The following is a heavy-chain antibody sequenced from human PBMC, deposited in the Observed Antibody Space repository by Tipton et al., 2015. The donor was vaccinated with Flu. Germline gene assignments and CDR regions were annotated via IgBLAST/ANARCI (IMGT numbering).Heavy chain of an antibody. CDR1: GFTFSGYG. D-gene: IGHD3-9*01. J-gene: IGHJ4*02. Sequence: LSLTCAASGFTFSGYGMHWVRQAPGKGLEWVAFIRHDESDKYYADSVKGRFTISRDNSKNALYLLISSLRPEDTAVYYCARGYDILTDGGGYFDYWGQGTLVTVSS. CDR3: ARGYDILTDGGGYFDY. V-gene: IGHV3-30*02. CDR2: IRHDESDK.